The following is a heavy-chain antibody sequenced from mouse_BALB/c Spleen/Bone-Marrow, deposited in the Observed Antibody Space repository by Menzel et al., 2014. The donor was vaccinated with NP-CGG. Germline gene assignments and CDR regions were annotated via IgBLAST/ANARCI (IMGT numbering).Heavy chain of an antibody. CDR3: TREGDSPFAY. D-gene: IGHD2-13*01. V-gene: IGHV1S81*02. CDR1: GYTFTSYY. J-gene: IGHJ3*01. CDR2: INPSNGGT. Sequence: LQESGAELVKPGASVKLSCKASGYTFTSYYMYWVKQRPGRGLEWIGEINPSNGGTNFNEKFKSKATLTVDKSSSTAYMQLSSLTSEDSAVYYCTREGDSPFAYWGQGTLVTVSA.